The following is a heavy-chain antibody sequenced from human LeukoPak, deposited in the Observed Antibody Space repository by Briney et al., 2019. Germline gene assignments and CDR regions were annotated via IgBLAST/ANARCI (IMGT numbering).Heavy chain of an antibody. CDR2: ISGSGGST. J-gene: IGHJ4*02. CDR1: GFTFSSYA. CDR3: AKDASGPRYYGSGSYHPYFDY. D-gene: IGHD3-10*01. V-gene: IGHV3-23*01. Sequence: GGSLRLSCAASGFTFSSYAMSWVRQAPGKGLEWVSAISGSGGSTYYADPVKGRFTISRDNSKNTLYLQMNSLRAEDTAVYYCAKDASGPRYYGSGSYHPYFDYWGQGTLVTVSS.